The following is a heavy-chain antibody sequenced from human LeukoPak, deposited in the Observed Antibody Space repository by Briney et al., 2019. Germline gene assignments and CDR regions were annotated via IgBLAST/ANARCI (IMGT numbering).Heavy chain of an antibody. CDR3: ARNQVVAAINWFDP. CDR2: IYYSGST. Sequence: SETLSLTCTVSGGSISSSSYYWGWIRQPPGKGPEWIGSIYYSGSTYYNPSLKSRVTISVDTSKNQFSLKLSSVTAADTAVYYCARNQVVAAINWFDPWGQGTLVTVSS. V-gene: IGHV4-39*01. D-gene: IGHD2-15*01. J-gene: IGHJ5*02. CDR1: GGSISSSSYY.